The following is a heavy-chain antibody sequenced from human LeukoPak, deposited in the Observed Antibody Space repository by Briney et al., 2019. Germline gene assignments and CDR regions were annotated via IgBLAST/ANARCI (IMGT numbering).Heavy chain of an antibody. CDR2: INTHTGNP. V-gene: IGHV7-4-1*01. D-gene: IGHD3-3*01. J-gene: IGHJ6*02. CDR1: GYTFTSYA. CDR3: ARDSFGVVIMSYYYYGMDV. Sequence: ASVKVSCKASGYTFTSYAMNWVRQAPGQGLEWMGWINTHTGNPTYAQGFTGRFVFSLDTSVSTAYLQICSLKAEDTAVYYCARDSFGVVIMSYYYYGMDVWGQGTTVTVSS.